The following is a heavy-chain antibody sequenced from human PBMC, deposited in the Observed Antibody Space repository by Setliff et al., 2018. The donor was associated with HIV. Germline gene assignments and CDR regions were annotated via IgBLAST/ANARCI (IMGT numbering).Heavy chain of an antibody. CDR2: IEKKTNGGTR. Sequence: GGSLRLSCVASGLPFSYAWLSWVRQAPGKGLEWVGRIEKKTNGGTRDYAAPVKGRFTISRDDSKNTVYLHMNSLKTEDTAVYYCIWSGSSGLYYFDHWGQGTLVTVSS. V-gene: IGHV3-15*04. CDR1: GLPFSYAW. J-gene: IGHJ4*02. CDR3: IWSGSSGLYYFDH. D-gene: IGHD3-22*01.